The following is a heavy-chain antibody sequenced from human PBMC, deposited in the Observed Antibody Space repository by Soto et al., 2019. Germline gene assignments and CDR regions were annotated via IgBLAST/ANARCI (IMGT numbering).Heavy chain of an antibody. CDR2: IYYSGSS. D-gene: IGHD6-13*01. V-gene: IGHV4-59*08. CDR3: ARHSTSWPIFAY. CDR1: GGSIGNFY. J-gene: IGHJ4*02. Sequence: QVQLQESGPGLVKPSETLSLTCTVSGGSIGNFYWSWIRQSPGKGLEWIGYIYYSGSSNYNPSPKSRVSTPVDTSKNQLSLKLSSVTAADTAVYYCARHSTSWPIFAYWGQGTLVIVSS.